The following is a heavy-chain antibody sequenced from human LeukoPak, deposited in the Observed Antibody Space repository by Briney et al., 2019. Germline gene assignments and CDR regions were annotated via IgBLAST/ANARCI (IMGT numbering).Heavy chain of an antibody. D-gene: IGHD6-13*01. V-gene: IGHV3-23*01. J-gene: IGHJ6*02. CDR1: GFTFSSYA. CDR3: ASRLYSSSWYTYYYYYYGMDV. Sequence: GGSLRLSCAASGFTFSSYAMSWVRQAPGKGLEWVSAISGSGGSTYYADSVKGRFTISRDYSKNTLYLQMNSLRAEDTAVYYCASRLYSSSWYTYYYYYYGMDVWGQGTTVTVSS. CDR2: ISGSGGST.